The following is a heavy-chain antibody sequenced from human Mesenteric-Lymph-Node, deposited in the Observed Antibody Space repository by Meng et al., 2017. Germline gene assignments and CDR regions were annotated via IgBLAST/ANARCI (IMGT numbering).Heavy chain of an antibody. CDR1: GFTFSDYY. CDR3: AREHTSSWYFARAQGYYFDS. V-gene: IGHV3-11*04. J-gene: IGHJ4*02. CDR2: ISSSGSTI. D-gene: IGHD6-13*01. Sequence: GESLKISCAASGFTFSDYYMSWIRQAPGKGLEWVSYISSSGSTIYYADSVKGRFTISRDNAKNSLYLQMNSLRAEDTAVYFCAREHTSSWYFARAQGYYFDSWGQGTLVTVSS.